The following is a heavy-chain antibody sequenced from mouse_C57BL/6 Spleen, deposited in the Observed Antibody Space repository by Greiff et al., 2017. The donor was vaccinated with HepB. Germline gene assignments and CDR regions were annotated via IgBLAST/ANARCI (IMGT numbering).Heavy chain of an antibody. V-gene: IGHV5-17*01. J-gene: IGHJ4*01. CDR3: ARRGTYSISYAMDY. CDR2: ISSGSSTI. CDR1: GFTFSDYG. D-gene: IGHD2-5*01. Sequence: EVKVVESGGGLVKPGGSLKLSCAASGFTFSDYGMHWVRQAPEKGLEWVAYISSGSSTIYYADTVKGRFTISRDNAKNTLFLQMTNLRSEDTAMYYCARRGTYSISYAMDYWGQGTSVTVSS.